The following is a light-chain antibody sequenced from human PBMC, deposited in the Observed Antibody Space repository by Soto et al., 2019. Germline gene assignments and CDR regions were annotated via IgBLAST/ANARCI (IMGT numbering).Light chain of an antibody. CDR1: QSISGW. Sequence: DIQMTQSPSALSASVGDRVTITCRASQSISGWLAWFQQKPGKAPKLLIYDAASLESGVPSRFSGSGSGTEFTLTITILQPDDFATYYCQQYVFYRGTFGQGTKVDIK. J-gene: IGKJ1*01. CDR3: QQYVFYRGT. V-gene: IGKV1-5*01. CDR2: DAA.